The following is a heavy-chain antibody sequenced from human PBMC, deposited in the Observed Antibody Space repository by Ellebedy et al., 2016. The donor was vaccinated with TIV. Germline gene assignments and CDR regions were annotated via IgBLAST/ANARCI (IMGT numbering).Heavy chain of an antibody. Sequence: MPSETLSLTCTVSGGSIRSYYWSWIRQHPGKGLEWIGYVYYSGDTNYKPSLKSRISMSVDTSKNQLSLKLSSVTAADTAVYYCARFANSYGLDVWGQGTTVTVSS. CDR2: VYYSGDT. CDR1: GGSIRSYY. V-gene: IGHV4-59*01. J-gene: IGHJ6*02. CDR3: ARFANSYGLDV.